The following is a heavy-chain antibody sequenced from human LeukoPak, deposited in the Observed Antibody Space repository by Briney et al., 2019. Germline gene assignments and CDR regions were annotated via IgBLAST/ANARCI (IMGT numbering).Heavy chain of an antibody. J-gene: IGHJ4*02. D-gene: IGHD4-17*01. Sequence: SETLSLTWTVSGGSISSYYWSWVRQPPVKGLEWIGYIYYSGSTNYNPSLKSRVTISVDTSKKQFSLRLSSVTAADTAVYYCARSDYGDYRFVYWGQGTLVTVSS. V-gene: IGHV4-59*01. CDR2: IYYSGST. CDR1: GGSISSYY. CDR3: ARSDYGDYRFVY.